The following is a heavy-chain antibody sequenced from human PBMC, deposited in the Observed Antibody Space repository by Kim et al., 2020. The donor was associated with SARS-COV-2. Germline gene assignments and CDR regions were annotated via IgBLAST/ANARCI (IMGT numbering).Heavy chain of an antibody. Sequence: GGSLRLSCAASGFTFSSYWMHWVRQAPGKGLVWVSRINSDGSSTSYADSVKGRFTISRDNAKNTLYLQMNSLRAEDTAVYYCARVWDDIRYYYGMDVWGQGTTVTVSS. CDR3: ARVWDDIRYYYGMDV. J-gene: IGHJ6*02. CDR2: INSDGSST. D-gene: IGHD3-9*01. CDR1: GFTFSSYW. V-gene: IGHV3-74*01.